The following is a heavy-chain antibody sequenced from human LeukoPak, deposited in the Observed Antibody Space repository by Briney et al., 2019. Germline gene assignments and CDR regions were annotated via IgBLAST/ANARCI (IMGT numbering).Heavy chain of an antibody. CDR3: ARAGWDYPFDY. D-gene: IGHD1-7*01. J-gene: IGHJ4*02. V-gene: IGHV3-21*01. Sequence: GGSLRLSCAASGFTFSSYSMNWVRQAPGKGLEWVSSISSSSYIYYADSVKGRFTISRDNAKNSLYLQMNSLRAEDTAVYYCARAGWDYPFDYWGQGTLVTVSS. CDR1: GFTFSSYS. CDR2: ISSSSYI.